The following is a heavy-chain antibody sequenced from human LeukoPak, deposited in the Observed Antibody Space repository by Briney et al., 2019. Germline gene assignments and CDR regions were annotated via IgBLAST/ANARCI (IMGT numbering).Heavy chain of an antibody. CDR1: GFTFSSYE. J-gene: IGHJ4*02. V-gene: IGHV3-48*03. Sequence: GGSLRLSCAASGFTFSSYEVNWVRQAPGKGLEWVSYISSSGRTTYYADSVKGRFTISRDNAKNSLYLQMNSLRAEDTAVYYCAKRDGYLWGQGTLVTVSS. CDR3: AKRDGYL. D-gene: IGHD3-22*01. CDR2: ISSSGRTT.